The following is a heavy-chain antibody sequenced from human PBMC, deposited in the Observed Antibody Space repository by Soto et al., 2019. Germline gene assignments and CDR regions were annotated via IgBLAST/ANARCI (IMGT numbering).Heavy chain of an antibody. CDR2: ISAYNGNT. Sequence: ASVKVSCKASGYTFTSYGISWARQAPGQGLEWMGWISAYNGNTNYAQKLQGRVTMTTDTSTSTAYMELRSLRSDDTAVYYCARDLGYCTNGVCYSGYWGKGTLVTVSS. V-gene: IGHV1-18*01. D-gene: IGHD2-8*01. CDR3: ARDLGYCTNGVCYSGY. J-gene: IGHJ4*02. CDR1: GYTFTSYG.